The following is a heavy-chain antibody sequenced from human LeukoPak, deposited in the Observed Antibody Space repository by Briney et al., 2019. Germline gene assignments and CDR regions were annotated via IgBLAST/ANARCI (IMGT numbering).Heavy chain of an antibody. CDR2: ISGSGGST. V-gene: IGHV3-23*01. J-gene: IGHJ4*02. D-gene: IGHD2-8*01. Sequence: GGSLRLSCAASGFNLNLHPIRWVRQAPGKGLEWVSAISGSGGSTYYADSVKGRFTISRDNSKNTLYLQMNSLRAEDTAVYYCAKPKCTIRSSFDYWGQGTLVTVSS. CDR3: AKPKCTIRSSFDY. CDR1: GFNLNLHP.